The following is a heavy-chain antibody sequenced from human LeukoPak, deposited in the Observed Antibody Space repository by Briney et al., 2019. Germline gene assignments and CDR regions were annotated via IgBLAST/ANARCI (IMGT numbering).Heavy chain of an antibody. CDR2: INPNSGGT. J-gene: IGHJ4*02. V-gene: IGHV1-2*02. CDR1: GYTFTGYY. CDR3: ARDLGFDY. Sequence: GASVKVSCKASGYTFTGYYLHWVRQAPGQGLEWMGWINPNSGGTNYAQKFQGRVTMTRDTSISTAYMELRSLRTDDTAVYYCARDLGFDYWGQGTLVTVSS.